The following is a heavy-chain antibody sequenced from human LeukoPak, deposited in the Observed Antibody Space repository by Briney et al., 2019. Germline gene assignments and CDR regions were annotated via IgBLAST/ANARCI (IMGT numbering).Heavy chain of an antibody. D-gene: IGHD7-27*01. Sequence: PSETLSLTCTVSGGSISSYYWSWIRQPAGKGLEWIGRIYTSGTTYNPSLKSRVTMSVDTSKNQFSLKLSSVTAAGTAVYYCARLGNWGNYWYFDLWGRGTLVTVSS. CDR2: IYTSGT. V-gene: IGHV4-4*07. CDR3: ARLGNWGNYWYFDL. CDR1: GGSISSYY. J-gene: IGHJ2*01.